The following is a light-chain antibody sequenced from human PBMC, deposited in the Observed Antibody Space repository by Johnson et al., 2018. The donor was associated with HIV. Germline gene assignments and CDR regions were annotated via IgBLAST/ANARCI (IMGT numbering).Light chain of an antibody. CDR1: SSNIGNNY. CDR3: GTWDSSLSENV. V-gene: IGLV1-51*02. J-gene: IGLJ1*01. CDR2: ENN. Sequence: QSVLTQPPSVSAAPGQKVTISCSGSSSNIGNNYVSWYQQLPGTAPKLLIYENNKRPSGIPYRFSGSKSGTSATLGITGLQTGDEADYYCGTWDSSLSENVFGTGTKVTVL.